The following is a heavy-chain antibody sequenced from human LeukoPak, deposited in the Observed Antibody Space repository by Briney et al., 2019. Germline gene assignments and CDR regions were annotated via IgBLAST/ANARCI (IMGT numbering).Heavy chain of an antibody. CDR3: ARDSYYYDSSGYHLFDY. D-gene: IGHD3-22*01. Sequence: SETLSLTCTVSGGSISSYYWSWIRQPPGKGLEWIGYIYYSGSTNYNPSLKSRVTISVDTSKNQFSLKLSSVTAADTAVYYCARDSYYYDSSGYHLFDYWGQGTLVTVSS. J-gene: IGHJ4*02. CDR2: IYYSGST. CDR1: GGSISSYY. V-gene: IGHV4-59*12.